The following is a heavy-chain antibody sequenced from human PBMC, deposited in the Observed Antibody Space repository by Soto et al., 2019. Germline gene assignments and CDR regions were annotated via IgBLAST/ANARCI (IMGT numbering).Heavy chain of an antibody. CDR1: GFTFSSYG. CDR3: AKGLIAAAGINWFAP. V-gene: IGHV3-30*18. D-gene: IGHD6-13*01. CDR2: ISYDGSNK. J-gene: IGHJ5*02. Sequence: QVQLVESGGGVVQPGRSLRLSCAASGFTFSSYGMHWVRQAPGKGLEWVAVISYDGSNKYYADSVKGRFTISRDNSKNTLYLQMNSLRAEDTAVYYCAKGLIAAAGINWFAPWGQGTLVTVSS.